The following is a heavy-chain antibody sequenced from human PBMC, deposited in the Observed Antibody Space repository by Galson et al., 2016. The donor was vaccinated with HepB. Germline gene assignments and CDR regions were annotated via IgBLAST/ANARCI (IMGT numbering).Heavy chain of an antibody. CDR2: ISGSGGGT. J-gene: IGHJ6*02. CDR3: AKLDFWSGPSPRDYYYGMDV. Sequence: SLRLSCAASGFTFSRHAMSWVRQAPGKGLEWVSAISGSGGGTYYADSVKGRFTISRDNSKNTLYLQMNSLRAEDTAVYYCAKLDFWSGPSPRDYYYGMDVWGQGTTVTVSS. V-gene: IGHV3-23*01. CDR1: GFTFSRHA. D-gene: IGHD3-3*01.